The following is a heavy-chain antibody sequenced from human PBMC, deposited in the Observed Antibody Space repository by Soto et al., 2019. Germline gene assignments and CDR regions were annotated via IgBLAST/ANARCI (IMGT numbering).Heavy chain of an antibody. CDR3: AREPIAVAEGYYYYGMDV. Sequence: GASVKVSCKASGYTFTGYYMHWVRQAPRQGLEWMGWINPNSGGTNYAQKFQGWVTMTRDTSISTAYMELSRLRSDDTAVYYCAREPIAVAEGYYYYGMDVWGQGTTVTVSS. CDR1: GYTFTGYY. D-gene: IGHD6-19*01. CDR2: INPNSGGT. J-gene: IGHJ6*02. V-gene: IGHV1-2*04.